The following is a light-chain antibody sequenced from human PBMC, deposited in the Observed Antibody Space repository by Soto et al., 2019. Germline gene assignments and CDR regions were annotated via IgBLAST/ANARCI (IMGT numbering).Light chain of an antibody. CDR3: SSYTSSSTYYV. J-gene: IGLJ1*01. Sequence: SALTQPASVSGSPGQSITISCTGTSSDVGGYNYVSWYQQHPGKAPKLMIYEVSNRPSGVSNRFSGSKSGNTASLTISGLQAEDEADYYCSSYTSSSTYYVFGTGTKVTVL. CDR1: SSDVGGYNY. CDR2: EVS. V-gene: IGLV2-14*01.